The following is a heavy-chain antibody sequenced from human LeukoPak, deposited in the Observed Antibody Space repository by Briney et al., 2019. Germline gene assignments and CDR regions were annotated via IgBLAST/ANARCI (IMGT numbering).Heavy chain of an antibody. D-gene: IGHD1-26*01. CDR1: GYTFTSYG. V-gene: IGHV1-18*01. Sequence: ASVKVSCRASGYTFTSYGISWVRQAPGQGLEWMGWISAYNGHANYAQKLQGRVTMTTDTSTSTAYMELRRLRSDDTAVYYCARDLGIVGATPPLYYMDVWGKGTTVTVSS. CDR3: ARDLGIVGATPPLYYMDV. J-gene: IGHJ6*03. CDR2: ISAYNGHA.